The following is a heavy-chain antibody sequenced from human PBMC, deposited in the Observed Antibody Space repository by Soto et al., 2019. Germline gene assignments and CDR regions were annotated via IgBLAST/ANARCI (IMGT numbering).Heavy chain of an antibody. J-gene: IGHJ4*02. D-gene: IGHD1-20*01. CDR3: AKAISGYNAPLDH. CDR1: GGSIXSXXYS. CDR2: IYHSGST. Sequence: TXSLTXXVSGGSIXSXXYSXNWIRQPPGKGLEWIGYIYHSGSTLYNPSLKSRVTISVDNSKNTLYVQMNSLRADDTAVYYCAKAISGYNAPLDHWGQGTRVTVSS. V-gene: IGHV4-30-2*01.